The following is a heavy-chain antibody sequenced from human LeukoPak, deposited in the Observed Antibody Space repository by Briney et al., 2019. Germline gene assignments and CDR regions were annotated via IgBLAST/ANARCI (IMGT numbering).Heavy chain of an antibody. CDR2: ISAYNGNT. Sequence: GASVKVSCKASGYTFTSYGTSWVRQAPGQGLEWMGWISAYNGNTNYAQKLQGRVTMTADTSTSTAYMELRSLRSDDTAVYYCARGRDCSSTSCHLGYWGQGTLVTVSS. V-gene: IGHV1-18*01. CDR3: ARGRDCSSTSCHLGY. J-gene: IGHJ4*02. CDR1: GYTFTSYG. D-gene: IGHD2-2*01.